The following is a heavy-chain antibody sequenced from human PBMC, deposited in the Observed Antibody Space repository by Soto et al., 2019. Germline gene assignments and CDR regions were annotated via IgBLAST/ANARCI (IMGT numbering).Heavy chain of an antibody. CDR2: ISGTGDSS. D-gene: IGHD4-17*01. Sequence: EVQLLESGGGLVQPGGSLRLSCAASGFTFGSYAMSWVRQAPGKGLEWVSLISGTGDSSEYANSVKGRFTISRDYSKTTVFLQMNSLRAEDTAVYFCARLPKGSTVTSWGQGTLVTVSS. CDR1: GFTFGSYA. V-gene: IGHV3-23*01. CDR3: ARLPKGSTVTS. J-gene: IGHJ4*02.